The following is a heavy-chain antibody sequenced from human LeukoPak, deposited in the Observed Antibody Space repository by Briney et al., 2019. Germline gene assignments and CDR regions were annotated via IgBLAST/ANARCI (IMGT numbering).Heavy chain of an antibody. CDR2: IRYDGSNK. D-gene: IGHD3-9*01. CDR1: GFTFSSYW. Sequence: QPGGSLRLSCAASGFTFSSYWMHWVRQAPGKGLEWVAFIRYDGSNKYYADSVKGRFTISRDNPKNTLYLQMNSLRAEDTAVYYCAKGNSFDWLPHYFDYWGQGTLVTVSS. CDR3: AKGNSFDWLPHYFDY. J-gene: IGHJ4*02. V-gene: IGHV3-30*02.